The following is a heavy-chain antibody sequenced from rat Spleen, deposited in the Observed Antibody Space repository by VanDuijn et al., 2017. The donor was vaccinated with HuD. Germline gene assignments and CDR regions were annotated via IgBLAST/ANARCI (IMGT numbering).Heavy chain of an antibody. D-gene: IGHD4-1*01. J-gene: IGHJ2*01. CDR1: GFTFSDYY. CDR2: ISFDGGTT. CDR3: ARPYGQLFDY. Sequence: EVQLVESDGGLVQPGRSLKLSCAASGFTFSDYYMAWVRQAPTKGLEWVATISFDGGTTYYRDSVKGRFSISRDNAKRSLYLQMDSLRSEDTATYYCARPYGQLFDYWCQGVMVTVSS. V-gene: IGHV5-20*01.